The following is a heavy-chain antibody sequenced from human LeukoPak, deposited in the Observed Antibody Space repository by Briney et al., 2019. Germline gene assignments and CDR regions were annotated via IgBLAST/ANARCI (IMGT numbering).Heavy chain of an antibody. CDR1: GYTFNRNA. J-gene: IGHJ3*02. CDR2: INTKTGTP. V-gene: IGHV7-4-1*02. CDR3: ARRSPSADAFDI. Sequence: ASVKVSCKASGYTFNRNAINWVRQAPGQGLERMGWINTKTGTPTYAQGFTGRFVFSLDISVTTAYLQISNLKAEDTAFYYCARRSPSADAFDIWGQGTMVTVSS.